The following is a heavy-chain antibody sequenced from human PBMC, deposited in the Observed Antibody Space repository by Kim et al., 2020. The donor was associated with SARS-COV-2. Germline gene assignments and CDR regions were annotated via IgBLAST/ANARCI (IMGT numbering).Heavy chain of an antibody. Sequence: ASVKVSCKVSGYTLTELSMHWVRQAPGKGLEWMGGFDPEDGETIYAQKFQGRVPMTEDTSTDTAYMELSSLRSEDTAVYYCATVKSGDYAPIFDYWGQGTLVTVSS. CDR1: GYTLTELS. CDR2: FDPEDGET. V-gene: IGHV1-24*01. J-gene: IGHJ4*02. D-gene: IGHD4-17*01. CDR3: ATVKSGDYAPIFDY.